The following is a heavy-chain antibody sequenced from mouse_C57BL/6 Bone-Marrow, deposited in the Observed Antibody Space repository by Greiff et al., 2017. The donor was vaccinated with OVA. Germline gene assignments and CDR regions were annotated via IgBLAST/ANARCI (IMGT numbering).Heavy chain of an antibody. V-gene: IGHV5-6*01. J-gene: IGHJ3*01. CDR2: ISSGGSYT. CDR3: ARPRSFAY. Sequence: EVKLQESGGDLVKPGGSLKLSCAASGFTFSSYGMSWVRQTPDKRLEWVATISSGGSYTYYPDSVKGRFTISRDNAKNTLYLQMSSLKSEDAAMYYCARPRSFAYWGQGNLVTVSA. CDR1: GFTFSSYG.